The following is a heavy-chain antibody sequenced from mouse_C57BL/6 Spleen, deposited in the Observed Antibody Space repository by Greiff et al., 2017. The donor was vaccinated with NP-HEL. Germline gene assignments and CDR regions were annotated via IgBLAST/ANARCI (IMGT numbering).Heavy chain of an antibody. CDR1: GYTFTSYW. Sequence: VQLQQSGAELVMPGASVKLSCKASGYTFTSYWMHWVKQRPGQGLEWIGEIDPSDSYTNYNQKFKGKSTLTVDKSSSTAYMQLSSLTSEDSAVYYCARSLITTVEDYWGQGTTLTVSS. V-gene: IGHV1-69*01. CDR3: ARSLITTVEDY. J-gene: IGHJ2*01. D-gene: IGHD1-1*01. CDR2: IDPSDSYT.